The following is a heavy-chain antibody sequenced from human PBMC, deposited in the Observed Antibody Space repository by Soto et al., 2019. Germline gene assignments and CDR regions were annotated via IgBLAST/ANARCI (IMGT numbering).Heavy chain of an antibody. CDR1: WYTFTSYC. J-gene: IGHJ4*02. D-gene: IGHD4-17*01. V-gene: IGHV1-18*01. CDR2: ISAYNGNT. CDR3: ARYTRDYAHKCDC. Sequence: APVKVSCKASWYTFTSYCISWVRQAPGQGLEWMGWISAYNGNTNYAQKLQGRVTMTTDTSTSTAYMELRSLRSDDTAVYYCARYTRDYAHKCDCRGQGTLVTVSS.